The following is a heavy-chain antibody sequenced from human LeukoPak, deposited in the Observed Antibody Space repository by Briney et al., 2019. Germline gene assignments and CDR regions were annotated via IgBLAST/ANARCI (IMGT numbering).Heavy chain of an antibody. CDR2: IRYDGSNT. J-gene: IGHJ4*02. V-gene: IGHV3-30*02. Sequence: GGSLRLSRAAPGFIFSSSGMQWVRQAPGKGLEWVAFIRYDGSNTYYAVSLKGRFTISRDNSKNPLYLQMNSLRAEDTAVYYCGKGSRGGGSYDYWGQRTMVTVS. D-gene: IGHD1-26*01. CDR1: GFIFSSSG. CDR3: GKGSRGGGSYDY.